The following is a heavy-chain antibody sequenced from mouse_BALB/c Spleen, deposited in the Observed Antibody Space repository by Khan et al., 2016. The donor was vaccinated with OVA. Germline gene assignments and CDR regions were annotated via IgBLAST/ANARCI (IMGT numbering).Heavy chain of an antibody. V-gene: IGHV3-8*02. CDR1: GDSITSGY. CDR3: ARSTYSYAFAY. Sequence: EVQLQESGPSLVKPSQTLSLTCSVTGDSITSGYWCWIRKFTGNKLEYMGYILYSGSTYYNPSHKRRISITRHTSQNQYYLQLHSVTTEDTATYYCARSTYSYAFAYWGQGTLVTVSA. D-gene: IGHD2-12*01. CDR2: ILYSGST. J-gene: IGHJ3*01.